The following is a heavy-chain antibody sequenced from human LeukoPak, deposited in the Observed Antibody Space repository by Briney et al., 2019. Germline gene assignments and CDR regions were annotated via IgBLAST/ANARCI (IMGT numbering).Heavy chain of an antibody. CDR1: GYTFTSFG. CDR3: ARDRYSSSWYDLQFDY. V-gene: IGHV1-18*01. CDR2: ISGYNGNT. D-gene: IGHD6-13*01. J-gene: IGHJ4*02. Sequence: ASVKVSCKASGYTFTSFGITWVRQAPGQGLEWMGWISGYNGNTNYAQKLQDRVTVTTDTSTNTAYMELRSLRSDDTAVYYCARDRYSSSWYDLQFDYWGQGTRVTVSS.